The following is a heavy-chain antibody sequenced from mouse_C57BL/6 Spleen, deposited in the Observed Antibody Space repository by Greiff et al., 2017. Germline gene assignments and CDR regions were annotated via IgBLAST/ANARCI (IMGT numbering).Heavy chain of an antibody. CDR1: GYTFTSYW. CDR2: IDPSDSET. Sequence: QVQLQQPGAELVRPGSSVKLSCKASGYTFTSYWMHWVKQRPIQGLEWIGNIDPSDSETHYNQKFKDKATLTVDKSSSTAYMQLSSLTSEDSAVYYCASTYDGYYGYAMDYWGQGTSVTVSS. CDR3: ASTYDGYYGYAMDY. D-gene: IGHD2-3*01. V-gene: IGHV1-52*01. J-gene: IGHJ4*01.